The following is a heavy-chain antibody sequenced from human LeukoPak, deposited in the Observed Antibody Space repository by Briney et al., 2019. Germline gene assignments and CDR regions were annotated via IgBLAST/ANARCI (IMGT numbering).Heavy chain of an antibody. CDR1: GFTFSSYW. V-gene: IGHV3-23*01. CDR2: ISPSGDIP. J-gene: IGHJ5*02. CDR3: ARDRDWGAFDA. D-gene: IGHD3/OR15-3a*01. Sequence: PGGSLRLSCAASGFTFSSYWMHWVRQAPGKGLEWVSGISPSGDIPYYADSGKGRFTISRDNSRNTLSLQMNSLRAEDTALYYCARDRDWGAFDAWGQGTLVTVSS.